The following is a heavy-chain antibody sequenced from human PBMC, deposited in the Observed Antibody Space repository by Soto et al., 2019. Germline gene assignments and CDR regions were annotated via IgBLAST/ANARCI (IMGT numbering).Heavy chain of an antibody. CDR2: INHSGST. J-gene: IGHJ3*02. V-gene: IGHV4-34*01. CDR3: ARGDYAKAFEI. Sequence: SETLSLTCAVYGGSFSGYYWNWIRQPPGKGLEWIGEINHSGSTNYNPSLKSRVTISVDTSKNQFSLKLSSVTAADTAVYYCARGDYAKAFEIWGQGTMVTVSS. CDR1: GGSFSGYY. D-gene: IGHD2-2*01.